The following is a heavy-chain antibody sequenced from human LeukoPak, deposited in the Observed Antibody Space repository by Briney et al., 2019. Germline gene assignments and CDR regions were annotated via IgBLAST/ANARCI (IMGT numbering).Heavy chain of an antibody. D-gene: IGHD5-18*01. J-gene: IGHJ4*02. CDR1: GLLFSLYS. V-gene: IGHV3-21*01. CDR3: ARDGEWDSYDLFDY. Sequence: GGSLGLSCAASGLLFSLYSMHWVRQAPGKGLEWVSSISSSSCYIYYADSVRGRFTISRQDAKNSLYMQMNSLRAEDTAVYYCARDGEWDSYDLFDYWGQGTLVTVSS. CDR2: ISSSSCYI.